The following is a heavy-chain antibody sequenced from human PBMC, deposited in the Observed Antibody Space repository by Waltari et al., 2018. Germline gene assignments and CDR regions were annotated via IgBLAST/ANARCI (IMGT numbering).Heavy chain of an antibody. Sequence: QVQLVQSGAEAKTPGASVKVPRKVSGFLLPELSLHWMRQAPGKGLGWKGGVGPEDGGTIYAHKFQGRVTMTEDTTTDTAYMELSSLRSEDAAVYYCAASWRSLCYCGMDVWGQGTTVTVSS. V-gene: IGHV1-24*01. CDR2: VGPEDGGT. CDR3: AASWRSLCYCGMDV. J-gene: IGHJ6*02. D-gene: IGHD3-16*01. CDR1: GFLLPELS.